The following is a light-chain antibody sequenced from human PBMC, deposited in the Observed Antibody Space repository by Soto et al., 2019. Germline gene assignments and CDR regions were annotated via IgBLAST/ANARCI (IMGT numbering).Light chain of an antibody. J-gene: IGKJ4*01. CDR3: QYYNNWLAT. V-gene: IGKV3-15*01. CDR1: QTISNT. CDR2: AAS. Sequence: EIVLTQSPGTLSVSPGDKVSLSCRANQTISNTLAWYQQKPGQAPRLLIYAASTRATGVSARFSGSGSGTEFTLTISSLQSEDFTIYYCQYYNNWLATFGGGTKVDIK.